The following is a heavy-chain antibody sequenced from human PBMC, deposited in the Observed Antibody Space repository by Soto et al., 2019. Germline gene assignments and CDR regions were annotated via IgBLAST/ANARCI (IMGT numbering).Heavy chain of an antibody. CDR3: ARDKVATIYCYYYGMDV. CDR1: GFTFSSYE. CDR2: ISSSGSTI. V-gene: IGHV3-48*03. J-gene: IGHJ6*02. Sequence: PGGSLRLSCAASGFTFSSYEMNWVRQAPGKGLEWVSYISSSGSTIYYADSVKGRFTISRDNAKNSLYLQMNSLRAEDTAVYYCARDKVATIYCYYYGMDVWGQGTTVTVSS. D-gene: IGHD5-12*01.